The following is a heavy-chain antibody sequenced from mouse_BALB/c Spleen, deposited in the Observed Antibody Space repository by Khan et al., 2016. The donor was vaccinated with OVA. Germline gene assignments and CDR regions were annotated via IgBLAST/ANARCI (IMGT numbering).Heavy chain of an antibody. CDR3: ARGWDFDY. J-gene: IGHJ2*01. CDR1: GYLITSDYA. V-gene: IGHV3-2*02. Sequence: EVQLQESGPGLVKPSQSLSLTCTVTGYLITSDYAWNWIRQFPGNKLEWMGYISYSGSTSYNPSLKSRISITRDTSKNQFFLQLNSVTTEDTATYYCARGWDFDYWGQGTTLTVSS. CDR2: ISYSGST.